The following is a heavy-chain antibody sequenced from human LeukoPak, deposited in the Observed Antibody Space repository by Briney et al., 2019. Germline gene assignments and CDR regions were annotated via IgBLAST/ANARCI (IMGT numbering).Heavy chain of an antibody. CDR3: AKDIAAAGLVVYYYYGMDV. J-gene: IGHJ6*02. Sequence: LAGRSLRLSCAASGFTFDDYAMPWVRHAPGKGLEWVSGISWNSGSIGYADSVKGRFTISRDNAKNSLYLQMNSLRAEDTALYYCAKDIAAAGLVVYYYYGMDVWGQGTTVTVSS. CDR2: ISWNSGSI. D-gene: IGHD6-13*01. V-gene: IGHV3-9*01. CDR1: GFTFDDYA.